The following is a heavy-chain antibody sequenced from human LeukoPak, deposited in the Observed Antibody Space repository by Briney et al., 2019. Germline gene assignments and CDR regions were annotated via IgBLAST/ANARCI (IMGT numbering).Heavy chain of an antibody. Sequence: GSAVKVSCKASGTPYSFSSYALSWVRQAPGQGLKWLGRIIPLSDIANYGREFRGRLTITADRSTGTVYMDLKSLTSEHTAVYYCARDREDSSSSFFYWGQGTPITVSS. J-gene: IGHJ4*02. CDR2: IIPLSDIA. CDR3: ARDREDSSSSFFY. D-gene: IGHD1-26*01. V-gene: IGHV1-69*04. CDR1: GTPYSFSSYA.